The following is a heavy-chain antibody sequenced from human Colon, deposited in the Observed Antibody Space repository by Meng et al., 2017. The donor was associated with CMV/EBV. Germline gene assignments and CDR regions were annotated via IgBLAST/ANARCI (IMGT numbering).Heavy chain of an antibody. D-gene: IGHD3-22*01. CDR3: AKAENLYDSSGAIED. V-gene: IGHV3-33*03. J-gene: IGHJ4*01. CDR1: GFLFSNNA. CDR2: IWYDGSKK. Sequence: GESLKIPCTASGFLFSNNAMYWVRQAPGKGLEWVAVIWYDGSKKYYADSVRGRFTISRDNSNNTLYLQMINLGAGDTAVYYCAKAENLYDSSGAIEDWGHGTLVTVSS.